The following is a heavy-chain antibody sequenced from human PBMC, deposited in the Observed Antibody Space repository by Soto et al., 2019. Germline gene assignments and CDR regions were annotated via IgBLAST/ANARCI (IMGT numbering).Heavy chain of an antibody. V-gene: IGHV4-59*13. CDR1: GGSISSYY. J-gene: IGHJ4*02. D-gene: IGHD3-22*01. CDR2: IYYSGST. Sequence: SETLSLTCTVSGGSISSYYWSWIRQPPGKGLEWLGYIYYSGSTNYNPSLKSRVTISVDTSKNQFSLKLSSVTAADTAVYHCARGYYYDSSGYYDWGQGTLVTVSS. CDR3: ARGYYYDSSGYYD.